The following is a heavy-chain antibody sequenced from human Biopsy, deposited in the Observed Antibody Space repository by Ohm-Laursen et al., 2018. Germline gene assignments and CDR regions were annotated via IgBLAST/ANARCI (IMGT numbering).Heavy chain of an antibody. CDR2: IHHSGST. V-gene: IGHV4-4*09. CDR3: ARMDCSGGSCHYYSYGMDV. Sequence: GTLSLTCTVSGVPITAYYWSWIRQPPGKGLECIGNIHHSGSTNYNPSLKSRLTISVDTSKNQFSLKLSSVTAAGTAVYYCARMDCSGGSCHYYSYGMDVWGQGTTVTVSS. CDR1: GVPITAYY. D-gene: IGHD2-15*01. J-gene: IGHJ6*02.